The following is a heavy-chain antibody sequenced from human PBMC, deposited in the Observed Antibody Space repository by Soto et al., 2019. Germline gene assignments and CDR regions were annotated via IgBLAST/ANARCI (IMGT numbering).Heavy chain of an antibody. CDR2: ISGSGVST. J-gene: IGHJ6*02. CDR3: AKEAMVGNYSSDYGMDV. CDR1: GFTFTSHA. Sequence: GGSLRLSCAASGFTFTSHAMNWVRQAPGKGLECVSLISGSGVSTYYADSVKGRFTISRDNSRNTVSLQINSPRAEDTAVYYCAKEAMVGNYSSDYGMDVWGQGTTVTVS. V-gene: IGHV3-23*01. D-gene: IGHD3-10*02.